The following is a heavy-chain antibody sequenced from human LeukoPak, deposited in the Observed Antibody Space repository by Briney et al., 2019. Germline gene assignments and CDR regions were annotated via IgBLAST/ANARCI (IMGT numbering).Heavy chain of an antibody. Sequence: GASVKVSCKASGYTFTSYGISWVRQAPGQGLEWMGWISAYNGNTNYAQKLQGRVTMTTATSTSTAYMELRSLRSDDTAVYYCARDKWLVEGGYYYYGMDVWGQGTTVTVSS. CDR3: ARDKWLVEGGYYYYGMDV. CDR1: GYTFTSYG. D-gene: IGHD6-19*01. CDR2: ISAYNGNT. J-gene: IGHJ6*02. V-gene: IGHV1-18*01.